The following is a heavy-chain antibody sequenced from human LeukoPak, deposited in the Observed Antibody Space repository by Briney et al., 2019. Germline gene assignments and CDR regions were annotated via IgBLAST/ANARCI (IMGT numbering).Heavy chain of an antibody. V-gene: IGHV3-21*01. CDR3: ASRGIAAAGSGAFDF. D-gene: IGHD6-13*01. J-gene: IGHJ3*01. CDR2: ISSSSSYI. CDR1: GFTFSSYS. Sequence: GGSLRLSCAASGFTFSSYSMDWVRQAPGKGLEWVSSISSSSSYIYYADSVKGRFTISRDNAKNSLYLQMNSLRAEDTAVYYCASRGIAAAGSGAFDFWGQGTMVTVSS.